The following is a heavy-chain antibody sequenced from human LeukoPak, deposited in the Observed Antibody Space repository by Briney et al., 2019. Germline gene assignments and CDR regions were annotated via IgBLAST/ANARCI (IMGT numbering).Heavy chain of an antibody. CDR1: GGSISSYC. Sequence: PSETLSLTRSVSGGSISSYCWSWIRQPAGKGLEWIGRIYTSGSTNYNHSLKSRVTMSVDTSKNQFSLKLRSVTAADTGVYYCESGGSSGSPDYWGQGTLVSVSS. D-gene: IGHD3-22*01. CDR3: ESGGSSGSPDY. J-gene: IGHJ4*02. V-gene: IGHV4-4*07. CDR2: IYTSGST.